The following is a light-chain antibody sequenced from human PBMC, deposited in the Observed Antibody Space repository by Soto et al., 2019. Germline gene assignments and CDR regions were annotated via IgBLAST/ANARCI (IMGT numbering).Light chain of an antibody. Sequence: QTVLTQPPSASGTPGLRVTFSCSGSSSNIGSNPVSWYQLLPGTAPKLFIYDNERPSGVPDRFSGSKSGTSASLAISGLQSEDEADYYCAAWDASLNGVVFGGGTKLTVL. CDR3: AAWDASLNGVV. CDR2: DN. V-gene: IGLV1-44*01. CDR1: SSNIGSNP. J-gene: IGLJ2*01.